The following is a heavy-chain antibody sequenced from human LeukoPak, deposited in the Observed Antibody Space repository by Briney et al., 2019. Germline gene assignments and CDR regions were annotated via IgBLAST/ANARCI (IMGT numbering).Heavy chain of an antibody. CDR3: ARDCSGGSCYGAFDI. J-gene: IGHJ3*02. CDR2: IYDSGST. CDR1: GASIRSGDYY. Sequence: PQTLSLTCTVSGASIRSGDYYWSWIRQPPGKGLEWIGYIYDSGSTYYNPSLKSRITISVDTSENRFSLKPSSVTATDTAVYYCARDCSGGSCYGAFDIWGQGTMVTVSS. D-gene: IGHD2-15*01. V-gene: IGHV4-30-4*01.